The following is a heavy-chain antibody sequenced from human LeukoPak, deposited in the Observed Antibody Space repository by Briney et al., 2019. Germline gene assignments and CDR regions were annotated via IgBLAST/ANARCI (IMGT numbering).Heavy chain of an antibody. CDR1: GFTFSSYS. J-gene: IGHJ4*02. Sequence: GSLRLSCAASGFTFSSYSMNWVHQAPGKGLEWVSSISGNSVAIFYTDSVKGRFTISRDNAKKSLYLQMNSLRVEDTAVYYCAKTPYYDYVWGTYRPYFDYWGQGTLVTVSS. V-gene: IGHV3-21*01. CDR2: ISGNSVAI. D-gene: IGHD3-16*02. CDR3: AKTPYYDYVWGTYRPYFDY.